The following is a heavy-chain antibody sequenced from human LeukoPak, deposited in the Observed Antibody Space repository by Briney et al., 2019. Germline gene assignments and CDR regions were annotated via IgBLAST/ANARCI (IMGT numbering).Heavy chain of an antibody. CDR2: IWYDGSNK. V-gene: IGHV3-33*01. D-gene: IGHD2-2*01. J-gene: IGHJ5*01. CDR1: GFTFTNYG. Sequence: GRSLRLSCAASGFTFTNYGMHWVRQAPGKGLEWVAVIWYDGSNKYYADSVKGRFTISRDNSKNTLYLQTNSLRAEDTAVYYCATDSSLSPDSWGQGTLVTVSS. CDR3: ATDSSLSPDS.